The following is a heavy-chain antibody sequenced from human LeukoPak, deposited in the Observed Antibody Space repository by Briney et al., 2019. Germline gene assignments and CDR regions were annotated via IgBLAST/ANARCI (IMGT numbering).Heavy chain of an antibody. CDR2: ISGSGGST. D-gene: IGHD3-10*01. V-gene: IGHV3-23*01. CDR1: GFTFSSYS. CDR3: ARDSTNYDSGSYYSVY. J-gene: IGHJ4*02. Sequence: PGGSLRLSCAASGFTFSSYSMNWVRQAPGKGLEWVSAISGSGGSTYYADSVKGRFTISRDNSKNTLYLQMNSLRAEDTAMYYCARDSTNYDSGSYYSVYWGQGTLVTVSS.